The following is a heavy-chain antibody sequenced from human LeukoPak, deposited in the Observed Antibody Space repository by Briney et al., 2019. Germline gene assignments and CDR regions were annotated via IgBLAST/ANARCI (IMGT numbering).Heavy chain of an antibody. V-gene: IGHV4-59*02. Sequence: PSETLSLTCAVSGCSVSSAYWSWIRQPPGKRLEWIGYIYYTGSSDYNPSLKSRVTISLDTSKNQFSLKLTSVTAAETALYYCARGSTGAYDIWGQGTMVTVSS. J-gene: IGHJ3*02. CDR3: ARGSTGAYDI. CDR1: GCSVSSAY. CDR2: IYYTGSS.